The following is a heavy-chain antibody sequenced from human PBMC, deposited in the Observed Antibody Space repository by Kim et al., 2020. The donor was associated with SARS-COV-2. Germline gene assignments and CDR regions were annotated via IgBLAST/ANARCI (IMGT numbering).Heavy chain of an antibody. J-gene: IGHJ5*02. CDR2: ISSSSSYI. Sequence: GGSLRLSCAASGFTFSSYSMNWVRQAPGKGLEWVSSISSSSSYIYYADSVKGRFTISRDNAKNSLYLQMNSLRAEDTAVYYCARDQGTTPFDPWGQGTLVTVSS. V-gene: IGHV3-21*01. CDR1: GFTFSSYS. D-gene: IGHD4-17*01. CDR3: ARDQGTTPFDP.